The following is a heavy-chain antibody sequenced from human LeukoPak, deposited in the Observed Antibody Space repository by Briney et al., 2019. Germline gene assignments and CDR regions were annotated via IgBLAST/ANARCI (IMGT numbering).Heavy chain of an antibody. CDR2: ISSSSSYI. D-gene: IGHD3-3*01. Sequence: GGSLRLSCAASGFTFSSYSMNWVRQAPGKGLEWVSSISSSSSYIYYADSAKGRFTISRDNAKNSLYLQMNSLRAEDTAVYYCATYYDFWSGYSPPFDYWGQGTLVTVSS. CDR3: ATYYDFWSGYSPPFDY. J-gene: IGHJ4*02. CDR1: GFTFSSYS. V-gene: IGHV3-21*01.